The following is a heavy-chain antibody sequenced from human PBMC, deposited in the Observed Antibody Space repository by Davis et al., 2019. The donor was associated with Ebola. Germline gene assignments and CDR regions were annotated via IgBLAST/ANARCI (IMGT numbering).Heavy chain of an antibody. CDR2: IYSSGST. V-gene: IGHV4-4*07. J-gene: IGHJ2*01. D-gene: IGHD6-13*01. CDR1: GDYISSYF. Sequence: PSETLSLTCTVSGDYISSYFVNWIRQTAERGLEWIGRIYSSGSTNYNPSLKSRVTMSVDTSKNHFSLRLTSVTAADTAVYYCARRIAAAGPSKNWYFDLWGRGTLVTVSS. CDR3: ARRIAAAGPSKNWYFDL.